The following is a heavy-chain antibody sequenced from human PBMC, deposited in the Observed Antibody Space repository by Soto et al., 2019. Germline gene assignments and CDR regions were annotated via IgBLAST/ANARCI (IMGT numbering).Heavy chain of an antibody. Sequence: PGGSLRLSCAASGFTVSSNYMSWVRQAPGKGLEWVSVIYSGGSTYYADSVKGRFTISRDNSKNTLYLQMNSLRAEDTAVYYCARDRITMVRGVTSYMDVWGKGTTVTVSS. CDR2: IYSGGST. D-gene: IGHD3-10*01. J-gene: IGHJ6*03. CDR1: GFTVSSNY. V-gene: IGHV3-66*01. CDR3: ARDRITMVRGVTSYMDV.